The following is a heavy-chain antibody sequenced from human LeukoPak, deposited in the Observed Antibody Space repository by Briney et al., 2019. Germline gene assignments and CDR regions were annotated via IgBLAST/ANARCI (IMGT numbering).Heavy chain of an antibody. Sequence: GGSLRLSCAASGFTFSSYGMHWVRQAPGKGLEWVAVISYDGSNKYYADSVKGRFTISRDNAKNSLYLQMNSLRAEDTAVYYCARDGPYYYDSSGYPFDYWGQGTLVTVSS. CDR3: ARDGPYYYDSSGYPFDY. V-gene: IGHV3-30*03. CDR2: ISYDGSNK. CDR1: GFTFSSYG. J-gene: IGHJ4*02. D-gene: IGHD3-22*01.